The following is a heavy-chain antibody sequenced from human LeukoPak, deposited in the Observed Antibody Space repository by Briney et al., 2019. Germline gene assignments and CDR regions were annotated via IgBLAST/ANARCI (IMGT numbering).Heavy chain of an antibody. CDR3: ARGPVVPTLRHNDFFDY. D-gene: IGHD2-2*01. Sequence: RASVKVSCKASGYTFTGYYMHWVRQAPGQGLEWMGWINPNNGGTNSAQHFQGRVTMTRDTSISTAYLELSRLRSDDTAVYYCARGPVVPTLRHNDFFDYWGQGTLVTVSS. CDR2: INPNNGGT. V-gene: IGHV1-2*02. CDR1: GYTFTGYY. J-gene: IGHJ4*02.